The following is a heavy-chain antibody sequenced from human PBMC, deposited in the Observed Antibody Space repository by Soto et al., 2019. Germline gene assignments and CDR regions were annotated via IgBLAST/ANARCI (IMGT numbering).Heavy chain of an antibody. Sequence: GGSLRLSCAASGFTFSSYAMSWVRQAPGKGLEWVSAISGSGGSTYYADSVKGRFTISRDNSKNTLYLQMNSLRAEDTAVYYCAKERYGSGGSCYYFDYWGQGTLVTVSS. CDR1: GFTFSSYA. J-gene: IGHJ4*02. CDR3: AKERYGSGGSCYYFDY. D-gene: IGHD2-15*01. V-gene: IGHV3-23*01. CDR2: ISGSGGST.